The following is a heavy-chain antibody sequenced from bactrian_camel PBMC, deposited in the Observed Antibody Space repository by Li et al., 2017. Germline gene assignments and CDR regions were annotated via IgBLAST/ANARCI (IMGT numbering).Heavy chain of an antibody. CDR1: GSLDGEVC. CDR3: TAVSGY. CDR2: INGGGGSS. V-gene: IGHV3S40*01. J-gene: IGHJ6*01. Sequence: VQLVESGGGSVKAGGSLRLFCPVPGSLDGEVCIGWFRQVPGKGLEWVSRINGGGGSSFYADSVKGRLTISQDNAKNVLYLQSNSLKPEDTAVSYCTAVSGYWGQGTQVTVS. D-gene: IGHD3*01.